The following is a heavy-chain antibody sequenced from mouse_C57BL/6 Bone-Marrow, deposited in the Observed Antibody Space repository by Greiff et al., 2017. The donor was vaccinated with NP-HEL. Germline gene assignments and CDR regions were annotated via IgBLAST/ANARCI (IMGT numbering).Heavy chain of an antibody. CDR2: INPGSGGT. J-gene: IGHJ2*01. CDR1: GYAFTNYL. Sequence: QVQLQQSGAELVRPGTSVKVSCKASGYAFTNYLIEWVKQRPGQGLEWIGVINPGSGGTNYNEKFKGKATLTADKSSSTAYMQLSSLTSEDSAVYFCARAVWYALDYWGQGTTLTVSS. D-gene: IGHD1-1*02. CDR3: ARAVWYALDY. V-gene: IGHV1-54*01.